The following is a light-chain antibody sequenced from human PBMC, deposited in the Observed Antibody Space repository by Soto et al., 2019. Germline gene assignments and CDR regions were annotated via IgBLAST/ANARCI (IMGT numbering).Light chain of an antibody. V-gene: IGKV1-5*03. J-gene: IGKJ1*01. CDR2: KAS. CDR1: QSISTY. Sequence: DIQLTQSPSSLSASVGDRITITGRASQSISTYLNWYQQKPGEAPTLLINKASTLESGVPSRFSGSGSGTEFTLTINSLQPDDFATYYCQQYHIYSGTFGQGTKVDI. CDR3: QQYHIYSGT.